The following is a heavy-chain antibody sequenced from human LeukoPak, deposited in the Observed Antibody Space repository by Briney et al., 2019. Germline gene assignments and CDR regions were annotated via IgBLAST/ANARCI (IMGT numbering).Heavy chain of an antibody. D-gene: IGHD2-2*01. Sequence: GGSLRLSCAVSGFTFSSYWMNWVRQVPGKGLVWVSHINTFGTTATYADSVKGRFTISRDNSKNTLYLQMNSLRAEDTAVYYCARVPKQYQLLSALGYWGQGTLVTVSS. J-gene: IGHJ4*02. CDR3: ARVPKQYQLLSALGY. CDR1: GFTFSSYW. V-gene: IGHV3-74*01. CDR2: INTFGTTA.